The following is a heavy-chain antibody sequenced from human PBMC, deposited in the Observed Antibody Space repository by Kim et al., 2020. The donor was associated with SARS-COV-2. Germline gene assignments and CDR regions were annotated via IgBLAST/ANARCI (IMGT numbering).Heavy chain of an antibody. CDR1: GGSISSSNW. CDR2: IYHSGST. V-gene: IGHV4-4*02. CDR3: ASMQLERRGNDY. Sequence: SETLSLTCAVSGGSISSSNWWSWVRQPPGKGLEWIGEIYHSGSTNYNPSLKSRVTISVDKSKNQFSLKLSSVTAADTAVYYCASMQLERRGNDYWGQGTLGTVSS. J-gene: IGHJ4*02. D-gene: IGHD1-1*01.